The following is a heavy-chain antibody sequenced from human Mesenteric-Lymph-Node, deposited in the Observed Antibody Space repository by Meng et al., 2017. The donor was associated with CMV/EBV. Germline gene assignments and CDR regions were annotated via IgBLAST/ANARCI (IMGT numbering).Heavy chain of an antibody. CDR3: ARDGYYGIDV. J-gene: IGHJ6*02. Sequence: ASVKVSCKASGYTFTSYDINWVRQATGQGLEWMGWISLYNGNTNYAQELQGRFTMTTDTSTSTAYMELRSLRSDDTAVYYCARDGYYGIDVWGQGTTVTVSS. V-gene: IGHV1-18*01. CDR1: GYTFTSYD. CDR2: ISLYNGNT.